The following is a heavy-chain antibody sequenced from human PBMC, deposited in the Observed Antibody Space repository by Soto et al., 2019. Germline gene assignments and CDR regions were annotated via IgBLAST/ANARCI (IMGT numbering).Heavy chain of an antibody. CDR3: ARWGCSGSNCNLNQRSFDL. V-gene: IGHV3-33*03. CDR2: IWYDGSNK. D-gene: IGHD2-15*01. Sequence: GGSLRLSCAASGFIFNEYGMHWVRQAPGKGLEWVAVIWYDGSNKYYADSVKGRFTFSRDNPKNTMSLQMNSLRVEDTAVYYCARWGCSGSNCNLNQRSFDLWGQGTLVTVSS. J-gene: IGHJ4*02. CDR1: GFIFNEYG.